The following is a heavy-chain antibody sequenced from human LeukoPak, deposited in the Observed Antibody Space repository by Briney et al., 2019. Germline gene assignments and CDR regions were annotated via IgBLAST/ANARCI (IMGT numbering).Heavy chain of an antibody. CDR2: ISGSGGST. J-gene: IGHJ4*02. Sequence: GGSLRLSCAASGFTFSSYAMSWVRQAPGKGLEWVSAISGSGGSTYYADSVKGRFTISRDNARNSLYLQMNSLRVEDTAVYYCGRGHYGIDYWGQGTLVTVSS. CDR1: GFTFSSYA. D-gene: IGHD4-17*01. CDR3: GRGHYGIDY. V-gene: IGHV3-23*01.